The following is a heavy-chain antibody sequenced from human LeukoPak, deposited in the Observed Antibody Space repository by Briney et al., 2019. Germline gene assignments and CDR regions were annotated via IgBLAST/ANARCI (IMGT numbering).Heavy chain of an antibody. D-gene: IGHD4-17*01. Sequence: GGSLRLSCAASGFTVSSNYMSWVRQAPGKGLEWVSVIYSGGSTYYADSVKGRFTISRDNSKNTLYLQMNSLGAEDTAVYYCARDRDGAKGFDYWGQGTLVTVSS. CDR3: ARDRDGAKGFDY. J-gene: IGHJ4*02. CDR2: IYSGGST. V-gene: IGHV3-66*02. CDR1: GFTVSSNY.